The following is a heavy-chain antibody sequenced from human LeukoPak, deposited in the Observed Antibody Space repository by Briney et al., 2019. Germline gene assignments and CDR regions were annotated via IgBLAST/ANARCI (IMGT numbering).Heavy chain of an antibody. CDR3: ARSRPGILVVAATLFDY. CDR2: IIPIFGTA. D-gene: IGHD2-15*01. Sequence: ASVKVSCKASGGTFSSYAISWVRQAPGQGLEWMGGIIPIFGTANYAQKFQGRVTITADKSTSTAYMGLSSLRSEDTAVYYCARSRPGILVVAATLFDYWGQGTLVTVSS. CDR1: GGTFSSYA. J-gene: IGHJ4*02. V-gene: IGHV1-69*06.